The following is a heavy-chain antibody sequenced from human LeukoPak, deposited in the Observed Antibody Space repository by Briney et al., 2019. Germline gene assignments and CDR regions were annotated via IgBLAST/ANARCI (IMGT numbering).Heavy chain of an antibody. CDR1: GYTFTSYD. Sequence: ASVKVSCKASGYTFTSYDINWVRQATGQGLEWMGWMNPNSGNTGYAQKFQGRVTMTRNTSISTAYMELSSLRSEDTAVYYCARGKHDSSGWYNPGYWGQGTLVTVSS. D-gene: IGHD6-19*01. CDR3: ARGKHDSSGWYNPGY. V-gene: IGHV1-8*01. J-gene: IGHJ4*02. CDR2: MNPNSGNT.